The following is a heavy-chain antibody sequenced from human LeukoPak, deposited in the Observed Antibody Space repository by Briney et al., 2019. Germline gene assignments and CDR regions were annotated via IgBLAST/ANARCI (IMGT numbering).Heavy chain of an antibody. J-gene: IGHJ4*02. CDR2: INAGNGNT. Sequence: GASVNVSCKASGYTFTSYAMHWVRQAPGQRLEWMGWINAGNGNTKYSQKFQGRVTITRDTSASTAYMELSSLRSEDTAVYYCARDGLSYPPHYDSSGNDYWGQGTLVTVSS. CDR3: ARDGLSYPPHYDSSGNDY. CDR1: GYTFTSYA. V-gene: IGHV1-3*01. D-gene: IGHD3-22*01.